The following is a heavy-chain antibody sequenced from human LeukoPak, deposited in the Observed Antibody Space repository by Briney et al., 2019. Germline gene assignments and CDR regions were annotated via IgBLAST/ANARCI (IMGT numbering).Heavy chain of an antibody. V-gene: IGHV4-34*01. CDR3: ARDFGDYRVDY. J-gene: IGHJ4*02. Sequence: SETLSLTCAVYGGSFSGYYWGWIRQPPGKGLEWIGTIHYSGNTYYNPSLKSRVAISVDTSKNQFSLRLSSVTAADTAVYYCARDFGDYRVDYWGQGTLVTVSS. CDR1: GGSFSGYY. D-gene: IGHD4-17*01. CDR2: IHYSGNT.